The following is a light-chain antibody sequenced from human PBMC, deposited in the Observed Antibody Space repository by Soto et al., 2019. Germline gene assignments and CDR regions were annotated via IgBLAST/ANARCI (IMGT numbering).Light chain of an antibody. CDR1: QSISSW. J-gene: IGKJ5*01. CDR2: AAS. Sequence: QVTLSPSTPSASIEDRVTITCRASQSISSWLAGYQQKPGKAPKLLIYAASTLQNGVPSTFSGSGSGTEFTLTISSLQPEDFGPYYCQQFKSYPITFGQRARLEIK. CDR3: QQFKSYPIT. V-gene: IGKV1-5*01.